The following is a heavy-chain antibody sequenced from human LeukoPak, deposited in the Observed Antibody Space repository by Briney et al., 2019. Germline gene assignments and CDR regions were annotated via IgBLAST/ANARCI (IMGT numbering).Heavy chain of an antibody. V-gene: IGHV3-23*01. CDR2: ISGSGGST. J-gene: IGHJ4*02. CDR3: AKVSLNTYYDY. Sequence: GGSLRLSCAASGFTFSSYAMSWVRQAPGKGLEWVSAISGSGGSTYYADSVKGRFTISRDNAKNSLYLQMNSLRAEDTALYSCAKVSLNTYYDYWGQGILVTVSS. CDR1: GFTFSSYA. D-gene: IGHD3-10*01.